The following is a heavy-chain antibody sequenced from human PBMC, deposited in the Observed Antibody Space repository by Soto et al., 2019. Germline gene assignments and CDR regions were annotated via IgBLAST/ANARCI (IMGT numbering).Heavy chain of an antibody. V-gene: IGHV2-5*02. D-gene: IGHD5-12*01. J-gene: IGHJ4*02. CDR2: IYWDDNK. CDR1: GFSLSTSGVG. Sequence: QITLKESGPTLVKPTQTLTLTCTFSGFSLSTSGVGVGWIRQPPGKALEWLALIYWDDNKRYSPSLKSRLTITKETSKNQVVLTMTNMDPVDTATYYCAHRDIVTTPRAFDYWGQGTLVTVSS. CDR3: AHRDIVTTPRAFDY.